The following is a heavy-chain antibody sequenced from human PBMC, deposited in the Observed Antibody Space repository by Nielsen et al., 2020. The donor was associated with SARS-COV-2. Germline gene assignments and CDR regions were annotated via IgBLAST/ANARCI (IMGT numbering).Heavy chain of an antibody. V-gene: IGHV3-15*01. D-gene: IGHD5-12*01. CDR3: TTDPSDIVATIGADWFDP. CDR1: GFTFSNAW. J-gene: IGHJ5*02. Sequence: GESLKISCAASGFTFSNAWMSWVRQAPGKVLEWVGRIKSKTDGGTTDYAAPVKGRFTISRDDSKNTLYLQMNSLKTEDTAVYYCTTDPSDIVATIGADWFDPWGQGTLVTVSS. CDR2: IKSKTDGGTT.